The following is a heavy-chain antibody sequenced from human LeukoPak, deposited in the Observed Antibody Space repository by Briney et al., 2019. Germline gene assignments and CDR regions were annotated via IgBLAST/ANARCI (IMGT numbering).Heavy chain of an antibody. V-gene: IGHV4-38-2*02. Sequence: PSETLSLTCTVSGYSISSGYYWGWIRQPPGKGLEWIGSIYHSGSTYYNPSLKSRVTISVDTSKNQFSLRLSSVTAADTAVYYCARRLTRGRFDYWGQGTLVTVSS. D-gene: IGHD4-11*01. CDR1: GYSISSGYY. J-gene: IGHJ4*02. CDR3: ARRLTRGRFDY. CDR2: IYHSGST.